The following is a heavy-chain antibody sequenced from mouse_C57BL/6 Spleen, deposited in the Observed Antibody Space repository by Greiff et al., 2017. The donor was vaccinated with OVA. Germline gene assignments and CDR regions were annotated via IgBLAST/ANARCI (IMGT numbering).Heavy chain of an antibody. CDR2: IDPENGDT. V-gene: IGHV14-4*01. CDR3: SPNYYGSSYY. D-gene: IGHD1-1*01. Sequence: VQLQQSGAELVRPGASVKLSCTASGFNIKDDYMHWVKQRPEQGLAWIGWIDPENGDTEYASKFQGKATITADTSSNTAYLQLSSLTSEDTAFDYCSPNYYGSSYYWGQGTTLTVSS. J-gene: IGHJ2*01. CDR1: GFNIKDDY.